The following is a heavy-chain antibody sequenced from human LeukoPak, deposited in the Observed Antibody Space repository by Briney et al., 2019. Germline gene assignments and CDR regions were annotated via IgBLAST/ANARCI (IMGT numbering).Heavy chain of an antibody. Sequence: PGGSLRLSCAASRFTFSNYAMNWVRQAPGKGLEWVSSISGSGDNTHYADSVKGRFTISRDNSKNMMYLQMNSLRADDTALYYCARDRYGDYSSDYWGQGVLVTVSS. J-gene: IGHJ4*02. V-gene: IGHV3-23*01. D-gene: IGHD4-17*01. CDR1: RFTFSNYA. CDR3: ARDRYGDYSSDY. CDR2: ISGSGDNT.